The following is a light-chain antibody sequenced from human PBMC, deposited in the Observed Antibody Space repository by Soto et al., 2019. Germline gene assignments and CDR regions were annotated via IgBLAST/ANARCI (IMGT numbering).Light chain of an antibody. CDR1: QGISSL. CDR2: AAS. CDR3: QQANSFPIT. J-gene: IGKJ5*01. Sequence: DIQMTQSPYSVSASVGDRVTITCRASQGISSLLAWYQQKPGQAPQLLIYAASSLHCGVPSRVSGSGSGTDFTLTISSLQTEDFASYYCQQANSFPITFGQGTRLDI. V-gene: IGKV1D-12*01.